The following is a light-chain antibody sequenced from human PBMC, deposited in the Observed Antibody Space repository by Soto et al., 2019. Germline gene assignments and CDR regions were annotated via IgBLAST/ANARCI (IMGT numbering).Light chain of an antibody. CDR3: CSYAGSSTFMV. V-gene: IGLV2-23*03. CDR1: NNDIGSYNL. J-gene: IGLJ3*02. CDR2: EGD. Sequence: QSALTQPASVSGSPGQSITISCTGSNNDIGSYNLVSWYQQHPGKVPKLMIYEGDKRPSGVSHRFSGSKSGNTASLTISGLQPEDEADYYCCSYAGSSTFMVFGGGTKLTVL.